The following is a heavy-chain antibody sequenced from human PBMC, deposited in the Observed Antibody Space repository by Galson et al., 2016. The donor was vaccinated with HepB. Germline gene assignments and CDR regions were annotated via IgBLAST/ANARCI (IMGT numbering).Heavy chain of an antibody. J-gene: IGHJ6*02. V-gene: IGHV3-53*01. D-gene: IGHD1-26*01. CDR3: ARAGSGTYFDYYYGMDV. CDR1: GFTVSKNH. CDR2: IYRGGRT. Sequence: SLRLSCAASGFTVSKNHMTWVRQAPGKGLEWVSIIYRGGRTYYVDSVKGRFSISRDNSQNILYLQVNSLRAEDSAVYYCARAGSGTYFDYYYGMDVWGQGTTVTVSS.